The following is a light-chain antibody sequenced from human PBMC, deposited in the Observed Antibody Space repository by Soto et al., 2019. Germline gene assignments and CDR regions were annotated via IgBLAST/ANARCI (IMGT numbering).Light chain of an antibody. J-gene: IGKJ4*01. CDR3: QQANSFPLT. CDR2: GAS. CDR1: QGISNW. V-gene: IGKV1-12*01. Sequence: DLQMTQSPSSVSASVGDRVTITCRASQGISNWLAWYQQEPGKAPKLLIFGASNLPSGVPSRFSGSYSGTDFTLTIISLQPEDFATYYCQQANSFPLTFGGGTKVEIK.